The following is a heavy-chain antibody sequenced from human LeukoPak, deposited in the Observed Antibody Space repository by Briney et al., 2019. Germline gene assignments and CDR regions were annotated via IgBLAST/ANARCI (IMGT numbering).Heavy chain of an antibody. CDR3: AKDAGGATRTLDY. V-gene: IGHV3-30*18. Sequence: GWSLRLSCAASGFTFSSYGMHWVRQAPGKGMEWVAVISYDGSNKCYADSVKGRFTISRDNSKNTLYLQMNSLRAEDTAVYYCAKDAGGATRTLDYWGQGTLVTVSS. CDR2: ISYDGSNK. CDR1: GFTFSSYG. J-gene: IGHJ4*02. D-gene: IGHD1-26*01.